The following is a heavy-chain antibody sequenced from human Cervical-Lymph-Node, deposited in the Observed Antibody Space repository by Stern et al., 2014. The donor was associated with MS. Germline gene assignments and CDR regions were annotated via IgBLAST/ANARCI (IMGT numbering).Heavy chain of an antibody. CDR2: IDWNDQT. D-gene: IGHD3-3*01. V-gene: IGHV2-70*04. CDR1: GFSLVTSGVR. J-gene: IGHJ4*02. CDR3: ARMMGSGYRHYFDY. Sequence: QVTLKESGPALVKPTQTLTLTCTFSGFSLVTSGVRVSWIRQPPGKALEWLVRIDWNDQTFYHTSLMTRLSLFQDTSKNQVVLTMANVDPVDAATYYCARMMGSGYRHYFDYWGQGTPVTVS.